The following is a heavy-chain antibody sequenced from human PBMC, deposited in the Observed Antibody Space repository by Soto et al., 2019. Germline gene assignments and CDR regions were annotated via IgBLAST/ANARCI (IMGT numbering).Heavy chain of an antibody. CDR2: TYFRSRWYN. V-gene: IGHV6-1*01. CDR1: GDSVSSNSAA. Sequence: QVQLQQSGPGLVKPSQTLSLTCVISGDSVSSNSAAWNWIRQSPSRGLEWLGRTYFRSRWYNDYAVSVKSRISISQDTSKNQFSLQLNSVTPEDTAVYYCARAGVPYFDSWGQGTLVTVTS. D-gene: IGHD2-8*01. CDR3: ARAGVPYFDS. J-gene: IGHJ4*02.